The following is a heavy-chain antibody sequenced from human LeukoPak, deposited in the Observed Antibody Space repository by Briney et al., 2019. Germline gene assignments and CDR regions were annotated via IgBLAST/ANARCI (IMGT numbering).Heavy chain of an antibody. CDR1: GFTFSSYG. Sequence: GGSLRLSCAASGFTFSSYGMHWVRQAPGKGLEWVAVISYDGSYKNYADSVKGRFTISRDISKNTLYLQMNSLRAEDTAVYYCAKRLGYYYSSEGYFDYWGQGTLVTVSS. D-gene: IGHD3-22*01. V-gene: IGHV3-30*18. CDR2: ISYDGSYK. J-gene: IGHJ4*02. CDR3: AKRLGYYYSSEGYFDY.